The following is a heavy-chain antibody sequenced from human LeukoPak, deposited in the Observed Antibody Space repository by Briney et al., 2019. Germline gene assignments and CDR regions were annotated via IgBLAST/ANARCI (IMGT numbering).Heavy chain of an antibody. Sequence: KPSETLSLTCTVSGGSVSSYLWSWIRQPPGKGLEWIGYVYYSGSTNYNPSLKSRVTISVDTSKTQFSLRLSSVTAADTAVYYCAREATATGFDAFDIWGQGTMVTVSS. D-gene: IGHD2-15*01. CDR1: GGSVSSYL. CDR3: AREATATGFDAFDI. J-gene: IGHJ3*02. V-gene: IGHV4-59*08. CDR2: VYYSGST.